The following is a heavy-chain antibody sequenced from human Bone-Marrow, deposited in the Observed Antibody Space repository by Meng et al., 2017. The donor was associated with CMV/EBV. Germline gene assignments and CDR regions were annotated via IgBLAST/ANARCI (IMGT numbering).Heavy chain of an antibody. Sequence: GSLRLSCAASGFTVSSNYMSWVRQAPGKGLEWVSVIYSGGSTYYADSVKGRFTISRDNSKNTLYLQMNSLRAEDTAVYYCARDRDSYGMDVWGQGTTVTVSS. V-gene: IGHV3-66*02. CDR3: ARDRDSYGMDV. CDR2: IYSGGST. CDR1: GFTVSSNY. J-gene: IGHJ6*02.